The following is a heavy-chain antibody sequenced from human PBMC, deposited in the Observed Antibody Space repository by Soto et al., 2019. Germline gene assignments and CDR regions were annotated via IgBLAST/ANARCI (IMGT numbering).Heavy chain of an antibody. CDR1: GFTFISYS. J-gene: IGHJ4*02. CDR3: AGDYDFWSGYSETHISSADY. V-gene: IGHV3-21*01. D-gene: IGHD3-3*01. Sequence: PGGSLRLSCAASGFTFISYSMNWVRQAPGKGLEWVSSISSSSSYIYYADSVKGRFTISRDNAKNSLYLQMNSLRAEDTAVYYCAGDYDFWSGYSETHISSADYWGQGTLVTVSS. CDR2: ISSSSSYI.